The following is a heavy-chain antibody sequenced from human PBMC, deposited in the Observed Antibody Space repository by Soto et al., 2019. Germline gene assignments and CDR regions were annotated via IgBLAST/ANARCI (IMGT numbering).Heavy chain of an antibody. CDR2: IIPIYGTA. D-gene: IGHD1-7*01. J-gene: IGHJ5*02. CDR1: GGTFSSYA. CDR3: ARGKYKLELNDWFDP. Sequence: GAAVKVSCKACGGTFSSYAISWVRQAPGQGLEWMGGIIPIYGTANYAQKFQGRVTITRDESTSTAYMELSSLRSEDTAVYYCARGKYKLELNDWFDPWGQGTLVTVSS. V-gene: IGHV1-69*05.